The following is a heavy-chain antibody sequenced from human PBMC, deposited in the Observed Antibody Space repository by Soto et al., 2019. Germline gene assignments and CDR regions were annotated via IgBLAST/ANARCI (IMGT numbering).Heavy chain of an antibody. J-gene: IGHJ4*02. CDR1: GGSLTQNDW. D-gene: IGHD2-15*01. CDR3: ARDIVFRVDDG. CDR2: ISHSGHT. Sequence: SETLSLTWAFSGGSLTQNDWRGWVRQPPGEGLEWIGEISHSGHTHYNPSLQSRVIISIDRSKNQFSLKMPAVTAADTAVYYCARDIVFRVDDGWGPGTLVTGSS. V-gene: IGHV4-4*02.